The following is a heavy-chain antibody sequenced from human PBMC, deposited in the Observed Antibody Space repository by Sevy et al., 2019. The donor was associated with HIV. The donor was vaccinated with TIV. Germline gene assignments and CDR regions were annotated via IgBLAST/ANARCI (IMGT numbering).Heavy chain of an antibody. V-gene: IGHV4-59*01. D-gene: IGHD4-4*01. CDR3: ARAYSDYYYAMDV. Sequence: SESLSLTCTVSGTSISGYYWSWIRQPPGKGLEWIGYIYYSGRSDYNPSLKSRVTISEDTSKNQFSLKLSSVIAADTAVYYCARAYSDYYYAMDVWGQGTTVTVSS. CDR1: GTSISGYY. J-gene: IGHJ6*02. CDR2: IYYSGRS.